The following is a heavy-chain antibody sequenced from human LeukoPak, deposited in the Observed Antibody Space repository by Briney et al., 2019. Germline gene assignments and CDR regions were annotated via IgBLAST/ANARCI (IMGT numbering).Heavy chain of an antibody. J-gene: IGHJ4*02. CDR3: ATGEPEMATIMGY. V-gene: IGHV1-24*01. CDR2: FDPEDGET. CDR1: GYTLTELS. D-gene: IGHD5-24*01. Sequence: ASVKVSCKVSGYTLTELSMHWVRQAPGKGLEWMGGFDPEDGETIYAQKIQGRVTMTEDTSTNTAYMELSSLRSEDTAVYYCATGEPEMATIMGYWGQGTLVTVSS.